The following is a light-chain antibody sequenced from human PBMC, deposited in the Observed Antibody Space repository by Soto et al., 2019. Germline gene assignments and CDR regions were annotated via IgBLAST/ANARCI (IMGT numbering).Light chain of an antibody. V-gene: IGKV1-5*03. CDR1: QTVRTY. CDR3: QQFNNYPIT. J-gene: IGKJ5*01. CDR2: QAS. Sequence: IQLSQSPSTLSASVGDRVTISCRASQTVRTYLAWYQQKPGKAPKLLIFQASTLESGVPSRFSGSGSGTELTITISSLQPEDFETYYCQQFNNYPITFGQGTRLEIK.